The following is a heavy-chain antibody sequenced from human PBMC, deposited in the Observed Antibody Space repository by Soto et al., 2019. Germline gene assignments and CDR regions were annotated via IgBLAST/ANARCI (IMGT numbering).Heavy chain of an antibody. V-gene: IGHV3-30*18. Sequence: PGGSLRLSCAASGFTFSSYGMHWVRQAPGKGLEWVAVISYDGSNKYYADSVKGRFTISRDNSKNTLYLQMNSLRAEDTAVYYCAKDKGVGITGTTYYYYYGMDVWGQGTTVTVSS. D-gene: IGHD1-20*01. CDR2: ISYDGSNK. CDR1: GFTFSSYG. J-gene: IGHJ6*02. CDR3: AKDKGVGITGTTYYYYYGMDV.